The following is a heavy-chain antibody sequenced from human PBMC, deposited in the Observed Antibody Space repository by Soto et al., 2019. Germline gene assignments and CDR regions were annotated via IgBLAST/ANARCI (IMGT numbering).Heavy chain of an antibody. D-gene: IGHD3-3*01. Sequence: SETLSLTCTVSGGSINTGDYYWTWIRQPRGKGLEWIGYIYYSGTTYYNLSLKSRVTLSLDTSKNHFSLTLTSVTAADSSDCYSGRGVDFEGFSPYGMDVWGQGTTVTVSS. J-gene: IGHJ6*02. CDR2: IYYSGTT. V-gene: IGHV4-30-4*08. CDR1: GGSINTGDYY. CDR3: GRGVDFEGFSPYGMDV.